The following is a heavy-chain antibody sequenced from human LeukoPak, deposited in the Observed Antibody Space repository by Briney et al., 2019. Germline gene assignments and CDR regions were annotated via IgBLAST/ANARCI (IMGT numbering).Heavy chain of an antibody. D-gene: IGHD6-13*01. J-gene: IGHJ4*02. CDR3: ARVKWDDSSSWYFDY. CDR2: ISPNSGDT. CDR1: GYSFSDYF. V-gene: IGHV1-2*02. Sequence: ASVKVSCTASGYSFSDYFVDWVRQAPGLGLEWMGWISPNSGDTNYAPKFQGRVTMTKDTSINTAYMDLTSLTSDDTAVYYCARVKWDDSSSWYFDYWGQGTLVTVSS.